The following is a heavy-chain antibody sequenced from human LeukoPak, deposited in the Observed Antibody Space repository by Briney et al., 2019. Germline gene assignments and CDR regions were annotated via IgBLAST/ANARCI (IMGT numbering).Heavy chain of an antibody. V-gene: IGHV3-74*03. CDR3: APAPATEAPGV. CDR1: GFSFSSYW. CDR2: INPDGTNT. J-gene: IGHJ6*02. Sequence: GGSLRLSCAASGFSFSSYWMHWVRQVPGKGLVWVSRINPDGTNTMYADSVKGRFTISRDNAKNTLYLQMNSLRVDDTAVYYCAPAPATEAPGVWGQGTTVTVSS. D-gene: IGHD2-2*01.